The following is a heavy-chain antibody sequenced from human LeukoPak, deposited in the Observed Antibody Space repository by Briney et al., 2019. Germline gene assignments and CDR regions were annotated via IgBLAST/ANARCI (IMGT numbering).Heavy chain of an antibody. V-gene: IGHV3-11*01. CDR2: ISSSGSTI. D-gene: IGHD2-2*01. CDR1: GFTFSDYY. J-gene: IGHJ4*02. CDR3: ARDEGYCSSTSCSHFDY. Sequence: GRSLRLSCAASGFTFSDYYMSWIRQAPGKGLEWVSYISSSGSTIYYADSVKGRFTISRDNAKNSLYLQMNSLRAEDTAVYYCARDEGYCSSTSCSHFDYWGQGTLVTVSS.